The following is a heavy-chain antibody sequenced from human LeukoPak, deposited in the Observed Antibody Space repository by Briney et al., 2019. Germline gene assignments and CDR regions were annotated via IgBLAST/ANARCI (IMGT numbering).Heavy chain of an antibody. D-gene: IGHD2-15*01. J-gene: IGHJ4*02. CDR3: ARSMGYCSGGSCFPFDY. CDR1: GFTFSSYA. Sequence: GGSLRLSCAASGFTFSSYAMSWVRQAPGKGLEWVSAISGSGGSTYYADSVKGRFTISRDNSKNTLYLQMSSLRAEDTAIYFCARSMGYCSGGSCFPFDYWGQGTLVTVSS. V-gene: IGHV3-23*01. CDR2: ISGSGGST.